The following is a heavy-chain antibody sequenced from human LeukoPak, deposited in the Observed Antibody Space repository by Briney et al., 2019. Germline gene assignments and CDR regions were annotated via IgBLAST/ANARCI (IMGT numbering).Heavy chain of an antibody. CDR2: ISWNSVAI. J-gene: IGHJ4*02. V-gene: IGHV3-9*01. Sequence: GGSLRLSCAASGLSFDDYAMHWVRQLPGKGLEWVSGISWNSVAIAYADSMKGRFTISRDNAKKSLNLQMNGLRTEDTALYYCAKDMGGSGSSAFDFWGQGALVTVSS. D-gene: IGHD3-10*01. CDR1: GLSFDDYA. CDR3: AKDMGGSGSSAFDF.